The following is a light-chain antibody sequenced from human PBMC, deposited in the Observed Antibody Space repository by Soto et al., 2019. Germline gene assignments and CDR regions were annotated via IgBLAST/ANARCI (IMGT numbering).Light chain of an antibody. CDR3: MQALETPRT. CDR1: QSLLHSNEYNY. CDR2: LAS. J-gene: IGKJ1*01. V-gene: IGKV2-28*01. Sequence: IVMTQFPLSLPVTPGEPASISCRSSQSLLHSNEYNYLDWYVQKPGQSPQLLMYLASNRASGVPDRFSGSGSGTDFTLKISRVEAEDVGIYYCMQALETPRTVGQGTKVDSK.